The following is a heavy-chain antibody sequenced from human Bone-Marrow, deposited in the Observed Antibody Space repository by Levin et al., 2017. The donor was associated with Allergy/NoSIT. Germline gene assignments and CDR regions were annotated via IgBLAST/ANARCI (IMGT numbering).Heavy chain of an antibody. J-gene: IGHJ4*02. V-gene: IGHV4-39*07. D-gene: IGHD2-15*01. CDR3: ARGPLFVPATRFEN. CDR1: GGSISPSNFF. Sequence: GSLRLSCTVSGGSISPSNFFWGWIHQTPGKGLEWIGSVFYTGTSYFNPSLKARVTVSVDTSKNQFSLKLRSVTAADTAVYYCARGPLFVPATRFENWGQGVVVTVSS. CDR2: VFYTGTS.